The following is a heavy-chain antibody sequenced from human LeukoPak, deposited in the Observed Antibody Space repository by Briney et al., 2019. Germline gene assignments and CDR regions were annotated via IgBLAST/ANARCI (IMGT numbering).Heavy chain of an antibody. J-gene: IGHJ4*02. CDR3: ARDVVAAAGTWDY. V-gene: IGHV4-39*07. CDR1: GGSISSSSYY. CDR2: IYSSGST. D-gene: IGHD6-13*01. Sequence: SETLSLTCTVSGGSISSSSYYWGWIRQPPGKGLEWIGRIYSSGSTNYNPSLESRVTMSVDTSKNQLSLKLSSVTAADTAVYYCARDVVAAAGTWDYWGQGTLVTVSS.